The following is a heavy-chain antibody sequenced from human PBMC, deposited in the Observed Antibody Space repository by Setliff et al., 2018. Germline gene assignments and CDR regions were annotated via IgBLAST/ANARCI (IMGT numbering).Heavy chain of an antibody. CDR2: INPSGGLT. V-gene: IGHV1-46*01. D-gene: IGHD3-22*01. CDR3: VREGVDSRSSTDYRYYMDV. J-gene: IGHJ6*03. CDR1: GYTLSKYY. Sequence: GASVKVSCKASGYTLSKYYMHWVRQAPGQGLEWMGIINPSGGLTKYAQKFQGRVTMTSDTSTNTVYLEVSSLRSEDTAVYYCVREGVDSRSSTDYRYYMDVWGKGTTVTVSS.